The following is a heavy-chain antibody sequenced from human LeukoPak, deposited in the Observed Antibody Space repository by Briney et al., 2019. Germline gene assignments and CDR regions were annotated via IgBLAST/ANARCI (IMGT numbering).Heavy chain of an antibody. Sequence: GGSLRLSCADSGFMFSDYFMSWIRQAPGKELEWISYISSNSKYTKYADSVKGRFTISRDNAKKSLYLQINSLRAEDTAVYYCARDNGNKYYFDYWGQGTLVTVSS. V-gene: IGHV3-11*05. CDR2: ISSNSKYT. D-gene: IGHD2-8*01. J-gene: IGHJ4*02. CDR1: GFMFSDYF. CDR3: ARDNGNKYYFDY.